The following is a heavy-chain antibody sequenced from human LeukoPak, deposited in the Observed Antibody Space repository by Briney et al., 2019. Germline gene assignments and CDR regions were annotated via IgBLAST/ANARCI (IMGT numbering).Heavy chain of an antibody. D-gene: IGHD2-15*01. V-gene: IGHV1-69*13. J-gene: IGHJ6*02. CDR1: GGTFSSYA. CDR2: IIPIFGTA. CDR3: YVAVTYYYGMDV. Sequence: GASVKVSCKASGGTFSSYAISWVRQAPGQGLGWMGGIIPIFGTANYAQKFQGRVTITADESTSTAYMELSSLRSEDTAVYYCYVAVTYYYGMDVWGQGTTVTVSS.